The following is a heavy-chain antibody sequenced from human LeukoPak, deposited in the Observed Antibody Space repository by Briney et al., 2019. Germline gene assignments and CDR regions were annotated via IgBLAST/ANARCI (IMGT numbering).Heavy chain of an antibody. CDR3: TRDLTGPLDY. Sequence: PGGSLRLSCAASGFTFSWYWMHWVRQAPGKGLVWVSRINIDGSSTSYADSVKGRFTFSRDNAKNTLYLQMNSLSVEDTAVYYCTRDLTGPLDYWGQGTLVTVSS. CDR1: GFTFSWYW. D-gene: IGHD3-9*01. CDR2: INIDGSST. V-gene: IGHV3-74*01. J-gene: IGHJ4*02.